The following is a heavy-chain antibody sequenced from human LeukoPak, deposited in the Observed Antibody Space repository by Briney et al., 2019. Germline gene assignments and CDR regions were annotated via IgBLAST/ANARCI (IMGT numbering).Heavy chain of an antibody. Sequence: GGSLRLSCAASGFTFSSYWMSWVRQAPGKGLEWVANIKQDGSEKYYVDSVKGRFTISRDNAKNSLYLQMNSLRAEDTAVYYCASTKLLRYYYYYYMDVRGKGTTVTVSS. CDR2: IKQDGSEK. CDR1: GFTFSSYW. CDR3: ASTKLLRYYYYYYMDV. D-gene: IGHD1-26*01. V-gene: IGHV3-7*01. J-gene: IGHJ6*03.